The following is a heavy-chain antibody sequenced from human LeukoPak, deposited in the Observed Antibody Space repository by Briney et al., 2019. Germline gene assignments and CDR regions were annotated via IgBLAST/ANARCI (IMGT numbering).Heavy chain of an antibody. CDR3: ARELNDYGDYYYGMDV. J-gene: IGHJ6*02. Sequence: GGSLRLSCAASGFTFDDYAMHWVRQAPGKGLEWVSGISWNSGSIGYADSVKGRFTISRDNAKNSLYLQMNSLRSEDTAVYYCARELNDYGDYYYGMDVWGLGTTVIVS. CDR2: ISWNSGSI. V-gene: IGHV3-9*01. D-gene: IGHD4-17*01. CDR1: GFTFDDYA.